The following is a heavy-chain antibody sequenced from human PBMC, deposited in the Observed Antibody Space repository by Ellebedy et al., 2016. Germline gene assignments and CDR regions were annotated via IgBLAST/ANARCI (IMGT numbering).Heavy chain of an antibody. CDR1: GGSISSFF. CDR3: ARLSTWIDP. J-gene: IGHJ5*02. V-gene: IGHV4-59*01. CDR2: TYDRGST. Sequence: SETLSLTCTVSGGSISSFFWSWIRQPPGKGLEWISYTYDRGSTKYNPSLKSRVTISVDMSKSQFSLKLISVTAADTAVYFCARLSTWIDPWGQGTLVTVSS.